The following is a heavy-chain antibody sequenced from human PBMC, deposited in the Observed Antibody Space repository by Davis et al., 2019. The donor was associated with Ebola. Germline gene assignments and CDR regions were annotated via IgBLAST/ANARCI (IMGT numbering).Heavy chain of an antibody. Sequence: SETLSLTCAVYGGSFSGYYWSWIRQPPGKGLEWIGEINHSGSTNYNPSLKSRVTISVDTSKNQFSLKLSSVTAADTAVYSCARTVVVVAATPNWFDPWGQGTLVTVSS. V-gene: IGHV4-34*01. J-gene: IGHJ5*02. CDR1: GGSFSGYY. D-gene: IGHD2-15*01. CDR3: ARTVVVVAATPNWFDP. CDR2: INHSGST.